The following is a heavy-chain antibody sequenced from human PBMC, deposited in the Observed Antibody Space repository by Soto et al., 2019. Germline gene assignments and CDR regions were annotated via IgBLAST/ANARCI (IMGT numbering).Heavy chain of an antibody. Sequence: ASVKVSCKASGYTFTSYGISWVRQAPGQGLEWMGWISAYNGNTNYAQKLQGRVTMTTDTSTSTAYMELRSLRSDDTAVYYCARDSENYGDLGVFGPWGQGTLVTVSS. V-gene: IGHV1-18*01. CDR2: ISAYNGNT. J-gene: IGHJ5*02. CDR3: ARDSENYGDLGVFGP. CDR1: GYTFTSYG. D-gene: IGHD4-17*01.